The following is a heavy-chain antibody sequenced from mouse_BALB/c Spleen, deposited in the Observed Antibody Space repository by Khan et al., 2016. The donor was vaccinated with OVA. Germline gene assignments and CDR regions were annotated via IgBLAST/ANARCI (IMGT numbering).Heavy chain of an antibody. CDR2: IWSDGST. Sequence: QVQLKQSGPGLVAPSQSLSITCTISGFSLTNYGVHWVRQPPGKGLEWLVVIWSDGSTTFNSALKSRLTISKDNSKSQVFVKMNRLPTDDTAMYFCAKQPYYHYNIMDYWGQGTSVTVSS. V-gene: IGHV2-6-1*01. CDR1: GFSLTNYG. CDR3: AKQPYYHYNIMDY. D-gene: IGHD2-10*01. J-gene: IGHJ4*01.